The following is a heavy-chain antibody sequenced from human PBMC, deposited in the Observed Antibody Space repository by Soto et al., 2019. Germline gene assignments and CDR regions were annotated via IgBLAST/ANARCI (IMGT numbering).Heavy chain of an antibody. J-gene: IGHJ4*02. Sequence: XGSLTLSCAASGFTFSSYAMSWVRQAPGRGLEWVSGVTWNSDSTYYADSVKGRFTISRDNSKNTLYMQMNSLRAEDTAVYYCAKGNSGYYYDYWGQGALVTVSS. CDR2: VTWNSDST. CDR1: GFTFSSYA. CDR3: AKGNSGYYYDY. D-gene: IGHD3-22*01. V-gene: IGHV3-23*01.